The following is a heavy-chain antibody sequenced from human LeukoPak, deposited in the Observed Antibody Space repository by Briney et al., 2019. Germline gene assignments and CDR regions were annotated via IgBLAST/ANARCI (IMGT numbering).Heavy chain of an antibody. Sequence: GGSLRLSCAASGFTFSSYAMHWVRQAPGKGLEYVSAISSNGGSTYYANSVKGRFTISRDNSKNTLYLQMGSLRAEDMAVYYCASRRRMGSSTSCFDSWGQGTLVTVSS. D-gene: IGHD2-2*01. CDR2: ISSNGGST. J-gene: IGHJ4*02. CDR1: GFTFSSYA. CDR3: ASRRRMGSSTSCFDS. V-gene: IGHV3-64*01.